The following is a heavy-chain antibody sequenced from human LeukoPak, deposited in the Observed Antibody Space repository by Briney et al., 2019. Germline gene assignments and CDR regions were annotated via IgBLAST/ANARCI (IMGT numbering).Heavy chain of an antibody. V-gene: IGHV4-39*02. CDR2: IYYSGST. J-gene: IGHJ4*02. CDR1: GGSISRRSYY. D-gene: IGHD3-22*01. Sequence: PSETLSLTCTVSGGSISRRSYYWGWIRQPPGKGLEWIGSIYYSGSTNYNPSLKSRVTMSLDTSKNHFSLNLRSVTAADTAVYFCATDDYDSAVYSYWGQGTLVTVSS. CDR3: ATDDYDSAVYSY.